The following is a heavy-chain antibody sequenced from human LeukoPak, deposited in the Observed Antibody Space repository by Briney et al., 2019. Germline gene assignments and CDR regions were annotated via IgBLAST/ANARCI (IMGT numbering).Heavy chain of an antibody. J-gene: IGHJ4*02. Sequence: GGSLRLSCAASGFTFSSYAMSWVRQAPGKGLEWVSAISGSGGSTYYADSVKGRFTISRDNSKNTLYLQMNSLRAGDTAVYYCAKDRSDIVVVPAAIGYWGQGTLVTVSS. CDR1: GFTFSSYA. D-gene: IGHD2-2*01. CDR2: ISGSGGST. CDR3: AKDRSDIVVVPAAIGY. V-gene: IGHV3-23*01.